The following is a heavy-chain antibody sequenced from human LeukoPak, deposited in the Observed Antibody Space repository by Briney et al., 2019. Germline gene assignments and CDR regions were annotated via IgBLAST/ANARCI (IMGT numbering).Heavy chain of an antibody. CDR2: ISGGGSST. CDR3: ASHNSNLVYYYYMDV. Sequence: PGGSLRLSCAASGFTFSIYAMSWVRQAPGKGLEWVSGISGGGSSTYYADSVKGRFTISRDNSKNTLYVQMNSLRAEDTAVYYCASHNSNLVYYYYMDVWGKGTTVTVSS. J-gene: IGHJ6*03. V-gene: IGHV3-23*01. D-gene: IGHD1-14*01. CDR1: GFTFSIYA.